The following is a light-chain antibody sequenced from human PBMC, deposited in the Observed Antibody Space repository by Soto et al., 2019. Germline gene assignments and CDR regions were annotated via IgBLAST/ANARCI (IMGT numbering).Light chain of an antibody. Sequence: QPVLTQPPSVSGAPGQGVTISCTGSRSNIGAGYDVHWYQQFPGAAPKLLIYANDKRPSGVVDRFSGSKSGTSASLAIAGLQAEDEADYYCQSYDNSLSGSWVFGGGTQLTVL. CDR1: RSNIGAGYD. J-gene: IGLJ3*02. CDR2: AND. V-gene: IGLV1-40*01. CDR3: QSYDNSLSGSWV.